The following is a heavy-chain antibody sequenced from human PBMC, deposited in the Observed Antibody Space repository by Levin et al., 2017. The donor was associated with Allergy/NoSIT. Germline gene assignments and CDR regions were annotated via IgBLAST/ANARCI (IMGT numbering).Heavy chain of an antibody. CDR3: ARGGRRWDWYFDL. J-gene: IGHJ2*01. CDR2: IKQDGSEK. CDR1: GFTFSSFW. Sequence: ETLSLTCAASGFTFSSFWMNWVRQAPGKGLEWVANIKQDGSEKYYVDSVEGRFTISRDNAKNSLYLQMNSLRDEDTALYYCARGGRRWDWYFDLWGRGTLVTVSS. V-gene: IGHV3-7*03. D-gene: IGHD5-24*01.